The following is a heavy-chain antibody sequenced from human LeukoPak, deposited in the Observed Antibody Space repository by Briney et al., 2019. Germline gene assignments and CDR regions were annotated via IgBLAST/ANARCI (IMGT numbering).Heavy chain of an antibody. Sequence: SETLSLTCTVSGGSISSGDYYWSWIRQPPGKGLEWIGYIYYSGSTYYNPSLKSRVTISVDTSKNQFSLKLSSVTAADTAVYYCARESGGANHFDYWGQGTLVTVSS. J-gene: IGHJ4*02. CDR1: GGSISSGDYY. V-gene: IGHV4-30-4*01. CDR3: ARESGGANHFDY. CDR2: IYYSGST. D-gene: IGHD1-26*01.